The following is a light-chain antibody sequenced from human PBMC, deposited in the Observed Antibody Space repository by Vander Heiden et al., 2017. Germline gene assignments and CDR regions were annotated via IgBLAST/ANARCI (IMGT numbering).Light chain of an antibody. V-gene: IGLV1-44*01. CDR2: TNT. CDR3: AAWDDGLNGSV. J-gene: IGLJ3*02. Sequence: QSVVPQPPSASGSPGPRVTIPCSGSSTIVGTNDVTWYQRLPGTAPRLLIYTNTERPSGVPDRFSGSKSGTTASLAISGLQSEDEADYYCAAWDDGLNGSVFGGGTKVTVL. CDR1: STIVGTND.